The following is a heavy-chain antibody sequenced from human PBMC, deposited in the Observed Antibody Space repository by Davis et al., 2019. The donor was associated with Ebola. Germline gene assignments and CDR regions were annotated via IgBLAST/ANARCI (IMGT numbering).Heavy chain of an antibody. Sequence: ETLSLTCTVSGGSISSYYWSWIRQPPGKGLEWIGYIYHSGVTDYNPSLTSRVSLSLDTSKNQFSLKLTSVTAADTAVYYCAKNDFGDVGPDFWGQGTHVTVSS. CDR2: IYHSGVT. J-gene: IGHJ4*02. CDR3: AKNDFGDVGPDF. CDR1: GGSISSYY. V-gene: IGHV4-59*08. D-gene: IGHD4-17*01.